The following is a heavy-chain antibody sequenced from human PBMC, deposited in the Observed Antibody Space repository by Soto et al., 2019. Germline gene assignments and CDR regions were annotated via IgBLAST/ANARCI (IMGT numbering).Heavy chain of an antibody. D-gene: IGHD1-26*01. CDR1: GFTFSDYW. CDR2: INFDGSRT. Sequence: EVQLAESGGGLVQPGGSLRLSCAASGFTFSDYWMHWVRQAPGKGLVWVSRINFDGSRTDYADSVKGRFTISRDDAKKTLYQEMNCLRAEDTAVYYCARGGSGSYGDCYAMDVWGHGTTVTVTS. V-gene: IGHV3-74*02. CDR3: ARGGSGSYGDCYAMDV. J-gene: IGHJ6*02.